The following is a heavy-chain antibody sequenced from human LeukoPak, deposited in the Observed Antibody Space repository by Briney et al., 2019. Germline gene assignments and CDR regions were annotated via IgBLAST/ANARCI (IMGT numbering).Heavy chain of an antibody. D-gene: IGHD6-13*01. J-gene: IGHJ4*02. Sequence: EASVKVSCKASGYTFSSYDINWVRQATGQGLEWMGWMNPNSGNTGYAQKFQGRVSMTSNTSISTAYMELSSLRSEDTAVYYCTRGLRREQQLLRAFDDWGQGTLATVSS. CDR1: GYTFSSYD. CDR3: TRGLRREQQLLRAFDD. CDR2: MNPNSGNT. V-gene: IGHV1-8*01.